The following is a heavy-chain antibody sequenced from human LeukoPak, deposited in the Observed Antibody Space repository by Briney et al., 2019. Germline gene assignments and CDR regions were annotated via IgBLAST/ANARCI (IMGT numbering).Heavy chain of an antibody. CDR3: ARDYYGSGSYSGYFDY. CDR2: INPSGGST. V-gene: IGHV1-46*01. CDR1: GYTFTSYY. J-gene: IGHJ4*02. Sequence: ASVKVSCKASGYTFTSYYMHWMRQVPGQGLEWMGIINPSGGSTSYAQKFQGRVTMTRDTSTSTVYMELSSLRSEDTAVYYCARDYYGSGSYSGYFDYWGQGTLVTVSS. D-gene: IGHD3-10*01.